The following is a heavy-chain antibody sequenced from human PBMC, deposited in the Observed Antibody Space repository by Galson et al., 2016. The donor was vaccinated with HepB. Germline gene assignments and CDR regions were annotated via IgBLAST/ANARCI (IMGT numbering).Heavy chain of an antibody. CDR2: ISRTGEYT. J-gene: IGHJ4*02. D-gene: IGHD3-22*01. CDR3: AKVAPRYDNSGYYYFDH. CDR1: GFTYDTYA. V-gene: IGHV3-23*01. Sequence: SLRLSCAASGFTYDTYALSWVRQAPGKGLEWVSSISRTGEYTYYADSVRGRFVISRDNSKNTLYLEVDSLRAEDAALYYCAKVAPRYDNSGYYYFDHWGQGTLVTVSS.